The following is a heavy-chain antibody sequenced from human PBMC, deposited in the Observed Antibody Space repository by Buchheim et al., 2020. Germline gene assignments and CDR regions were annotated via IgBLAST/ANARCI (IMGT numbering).Heavy chain of an antibody. CDR1: GFTFSSYA. Sequence: QVQLVESGGGVVQPGRSLRLSCAASGFTFSSYAMHWVRQAPGKGLEWVAVISYDGSNKYYADSVKGRFTISRDNSKNTLYLQMNSLSAEDTAVYYCARADYTPSAGNYYGIGVWGQGTT. J-gene: IGHJ6*01. CDR2: ISYDGSNK. D-gene: IGHD4-11*01. V-gene: IGHV3-30*04. CDR3: ARADYTPSAGNYYGIGV.